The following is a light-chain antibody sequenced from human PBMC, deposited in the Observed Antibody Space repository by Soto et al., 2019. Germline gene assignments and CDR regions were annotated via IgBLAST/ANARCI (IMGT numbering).Light chain of an antibody. CDR1: QSIINY. CDR2: DVS. CDR3: QQYDSYWT. Sequence: DIQLTQSPSSLSASVVDRVTITCRSSQSIINYLAWYQRRPGRAPKLLIYDVSTLQSGVPSRFSGSGSGTEFTLTISSLQPDDSATYYCQQYDSYWTFGQGTKVDIK. J-gene: IGKJ1*01. V-gene: IGKV1-5*01.